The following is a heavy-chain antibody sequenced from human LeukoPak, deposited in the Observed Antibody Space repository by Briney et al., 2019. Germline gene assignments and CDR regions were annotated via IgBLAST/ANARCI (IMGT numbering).Heavy chain of an antibody. CDR2: ISGSGGST. CDR1: GFSFGTYA. CDR3: AKDRDMIVVVSSFDY. D-gene: IGHD3-22*01. J-gene: IGHJ4*02. V-gene: IGHV3-23*01. Sequence: GGSLRLSCAASGFSFGTYAMSWVRQAPGEGLEWVSAISGSGGSTYYADSVKGRFTISRDNSKNTLYLQMNSLRAEDTAVYYCAKDRDMIVVVSSFDYWGQGTLVTVSS.